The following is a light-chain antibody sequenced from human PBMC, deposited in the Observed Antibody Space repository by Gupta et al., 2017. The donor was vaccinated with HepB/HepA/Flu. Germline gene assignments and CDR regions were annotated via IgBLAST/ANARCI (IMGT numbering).Light chain of an antibody. Sequence: DIVMTQTPLSLSVTPGQPASISCKSSQSLLHSSGETYWYWFLQKPGQPPQLLIHEISKRFSGVPERFSGSGSGTDFTLKISRVETEDVGVYYCMQSVQPPLTFGGGTKVEIK. CDR1: QSLLHSSGETY. V-gene: IGKV2D-29*01. CDR3: MQSVQPPLT. CDR2: EIS. J-gene: IGKJ4*01.